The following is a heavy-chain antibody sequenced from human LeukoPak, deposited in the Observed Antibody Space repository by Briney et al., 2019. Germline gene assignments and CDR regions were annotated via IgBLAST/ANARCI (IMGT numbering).Heavy chain of an antibody. CDR1: GGSFSSYY. Sequence: SETLSLTCAVYGGSFSSYYWNWIRQPPGKGLEWIAEINHSGSTNYKSSLKSRVTMSVDTSKSQFSLKLTSVTAADTAVYYCASSREGLCSGTSCSPYYFDYWGQGTLVTVSS. CDR3: ASSREGLCSGTSCSPYYFDY. J-gene: IGHJ4*02. D-gene: IGHD2-2*01. V-gene: IGHV4-34*01. CDR2: INHSGST.